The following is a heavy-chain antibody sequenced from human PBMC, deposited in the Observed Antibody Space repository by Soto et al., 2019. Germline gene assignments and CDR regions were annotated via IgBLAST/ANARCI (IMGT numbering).Heavy chain of an antibody. D-gene: IGHD1-1*01. J-gene: IGHJ3*02. CDR2: ISYDGSNK. CDR3: ANIPYSWNWADAFDI. CDR1: GFTLSSYG. V-gene: IGHV3-30*18. Sequence: QVQLVESGGGVVQPGRSLRLSCAASGFTLSSYGMHWVRQAPGKGLEWVAVISYDGSNKYYAESVKDRFTISRDNSKNTLYLQMNSLRAEDTAVYYCANIPYSWNWADAFDIWGQGTLVTVSS.